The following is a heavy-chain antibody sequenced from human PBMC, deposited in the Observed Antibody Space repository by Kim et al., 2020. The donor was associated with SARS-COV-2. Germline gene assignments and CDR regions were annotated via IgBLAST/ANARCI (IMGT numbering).Heavy chain of an antibody. D-gene: IGHD4-17*01. V-gene: IGHV1-2*06. Sequence: ASVKVSCKASGYTFTDYYMHWVRQAPGQGLEWMGRINPNSGVTNYAQNFQGRVTMSRDTSISTAYMELSRLTSDDTAVYYCTRDRATTVPNCLDPWGQGT. J-gene: IGHJ5*02. CDR2: INPNSGVT. CDR3: TRDRATTVPNCLDP. CDR1: GYTFTDYY.